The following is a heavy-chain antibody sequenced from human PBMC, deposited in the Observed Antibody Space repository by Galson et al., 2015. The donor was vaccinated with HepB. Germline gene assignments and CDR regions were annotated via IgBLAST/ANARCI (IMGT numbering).Heavy chain of an antibody. Sequence: SVKVSCKVSGYTLTELSMHWVRQAPGKGLEWMGGFDPEDGETIYAQKFQGRVTMTEDTSTDTAYMELSSLRSEDTAVYYCATQGSSSGYYEHYYYYYGMDVWGQGTTVTVSS. J-gene: IGHJ6*02. CDR2: FDPEDGET. D-gene: IGHD3-22*01. CDR1: GYTLTELS. CDR3: ATQGSSSGYYEHYYYYYGMDV. V-gene: IGHV1-24*01.